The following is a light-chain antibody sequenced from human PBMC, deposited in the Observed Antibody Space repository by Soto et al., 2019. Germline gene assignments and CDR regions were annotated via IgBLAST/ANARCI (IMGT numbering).Light chain of an antibody. CDR3: LQDYNYPLT. CDR2: DAS. Sequence: DIQMTQSPSTLSASVGDRVTITCRASQSLNSLLAWYQQKPGKDPKLLIYDASNLETWVPSRFSGSGSGTDFTLTISSLQPEEFATYYCLQDYNYPLTFGGGTKVDIK. J-gene: IGKJ4*01. V-gene: IGKV1-5*01. CDR1: QSLNSL.